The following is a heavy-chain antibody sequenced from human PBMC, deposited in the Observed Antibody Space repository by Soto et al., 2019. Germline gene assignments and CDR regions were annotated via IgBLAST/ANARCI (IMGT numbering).Heavy chain of an antibody. J-gene: IGHJ5*02. CDR1: GFTFDDYA. CDR2: INWNSGSI. V-gene: IGHV3-9*01. D-gene: IGHD3-9*01. Sequence: EVQLVESGGGLVQPGRSLRLSCAASGFTFDDYAMHWVRQAPGKGLEWVPGINWNSGSIGYADSVKGRFTISRDNAKNSLYLQMNSLRAEDTALYYCAKDSAKYDILTGYPLFDPWGQGTLVTVSS. CDR3: AKDSAKYDILTGYPLFDP.